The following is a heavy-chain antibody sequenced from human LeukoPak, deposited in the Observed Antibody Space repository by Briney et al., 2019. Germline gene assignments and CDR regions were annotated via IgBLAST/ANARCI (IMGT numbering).Heavy chain of an antibody. CDR2: INHSGST. J-gene: IGHJ3*02. V-gene: IGHV4-34*01. D-gene: IGHD6-19*01. CDR1: GGSFSGYY. Sequence: SETLSLTCAVYGGSFSGYYWSWIRQPPGRGLEWIGEINHSGSTNYNPSLKSRVTISVDTSKNQFSLKLSSVTAADTAVYYCARGLQCLSAFQIWGQGTVVTVSS. CDR3: ARGLQCLSAFQI.